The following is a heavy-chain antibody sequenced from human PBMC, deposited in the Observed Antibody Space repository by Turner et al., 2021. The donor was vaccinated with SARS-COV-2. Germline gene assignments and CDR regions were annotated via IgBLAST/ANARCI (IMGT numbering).Heavy chain of an antibody. V-gene: IGHV3-23*01. J-gene: IGHJ3*01. Sequence: EVQLLESGGGLVQPGGSLRLSCAASGFTFSTYAMNWVRQAPGKGLEWVSGISGLGESIYYADPVKGRFTISRDNSKNTVHLQMNSLRADDTAVYYCAKYGWSSSSRGAVDLWGHGTMVTVSS. CDR1: GFTFSTYA. CDR2: ISGLGESI. D-gene: IGHD6-13*01. CDR3: AKYGWSSSSRGAVDL.